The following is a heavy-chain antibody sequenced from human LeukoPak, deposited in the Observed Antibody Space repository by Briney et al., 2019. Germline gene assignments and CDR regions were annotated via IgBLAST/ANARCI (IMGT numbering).Heavy chain of an antibody. V-gene: IGHV1-69*04. Sequence: SVKVSCKASGGTFSTYAISWVRQAPGQGLEWVGRIVPILGTANYAQNFQGRVTITADRSTTTAYMELSSLRPEDTAVYYCASVPQGSSWPYYFDYWGQGTLVTVSP. CDR3: ASVPQGSSWPYYFDY. CDR2: IVPILGTA. J-gene: IGHJ4*02. D-gene: IGHD6-13*01. CDR1: GGTFSTYA.